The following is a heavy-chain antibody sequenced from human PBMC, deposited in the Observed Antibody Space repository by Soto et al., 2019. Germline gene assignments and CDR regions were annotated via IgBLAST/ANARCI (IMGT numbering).Heavy chain of an antibody. CDR3: ARFSVGTVAGIGYFDY. J-gene: IGHJ4*02. CDR1: GGSITRGDYY. Sequence: SETLSLTCTVSGGSITRGDYYWSWIRQPPGKGLEWIGYIYYSGSTFYNPSLKSRVTISVDTSRNQFSLKLSSVTAADTAVYFCARFSVGTVAGIGYFDYWGQGTLVTVSS. V-gene: IGHV4-30-4*01. D-gene: IGHD6-19*01. CDR2: IYYSGST.